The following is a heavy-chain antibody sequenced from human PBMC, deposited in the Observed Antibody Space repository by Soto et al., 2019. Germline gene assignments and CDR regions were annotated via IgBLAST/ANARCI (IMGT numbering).Heavy chain of an antibody. Sequence: PGGSLRLSCAASGFTFSSYAMNWVRQAPGKGLEWVSSIISGGGNTNSADSVKGRFTISRDNAKNSLYLQMNSLRAEDTAVYYCARAPLGTSYKPYYMDVWGKGTTVTVSS. CDR2: IISGGGNT. V-gene: IGHV3-21*01. D-gene: IGHD6-6*01. J-gene: IGHJ6*03. CDR1: GFTFSSYA. CDR3: ARAPLGTSYKPYYMDV.